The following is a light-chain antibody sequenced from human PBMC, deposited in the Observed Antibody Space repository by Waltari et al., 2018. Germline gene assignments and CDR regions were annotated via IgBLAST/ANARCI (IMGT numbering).Light chain of an antibody. Sequence: DIEMTQSPDSLAVSLGERATINCKSSQNLLYNINNKNYLAWYQQKPRQPPKLPIYWGSTRESGVPDRFSASGSGTDFTLTITSLQAEDVAVYYCQQYFINPVTFGQGTKVEIK. CDR2: WGS. CDR3: QQYFINPVT. CDR1: QNLLYNINNKNY. V-gene: IGKV4-1*01. J-gene: IGKJ1*01.